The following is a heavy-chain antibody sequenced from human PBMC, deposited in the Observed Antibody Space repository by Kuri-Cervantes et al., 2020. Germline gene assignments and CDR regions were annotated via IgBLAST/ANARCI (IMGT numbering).Heavy chain of an antibody. J-gene: IGHJ6*03. CDR1: GFTFSSYS. CDR3: AREYSSSWYGYYYMDV. V-gene: IGHV3-21*01. D-gene: IGHD6-13*01. CDR2: ISSSSSYI. Sequence: GESLKISCAASGFTFSSYSMNWVRQAPGKGLEWVSSISSSSSYIYYADSLKGRFTISRDNAKNSLYLQMNSLRAEDTAVYYCAREYSSSWYGYYYMDVWGKGTTVTVSS.